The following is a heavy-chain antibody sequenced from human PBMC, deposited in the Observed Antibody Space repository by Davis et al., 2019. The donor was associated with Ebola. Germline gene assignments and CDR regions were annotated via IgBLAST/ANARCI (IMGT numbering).Heavy chain of an antibody. CDR1: GYTFTSYA. D-gene: IGHD6-13*01. CDR3: ARTYSSSRNYYYYYGMDV. J-gene: IGHJ6*02. CDR2: INAGNGNT. V-gene: IGHV1-3*01. Sequence: AASVKVSCKASGYTFTSYAMHWVRQAPGQRLEWMGWINAGNGNTKYSQKFQGRVTITADKSTSTAYMELSSLRSEDTAVYYCARTYSSSRNYYYYYGMDVWGQGTTVTVSS.